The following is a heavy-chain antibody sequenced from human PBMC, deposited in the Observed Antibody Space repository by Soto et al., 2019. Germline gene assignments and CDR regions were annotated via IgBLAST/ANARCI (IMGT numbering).Heavy chain of an antibody. CDR3: QGAVGVGHAATDFDY. D-gene: IGHD2-15*01. Sequence: LSLTSSVVCGSIISFCWRRILQPTGKGLEGIGYIYYSGSTNYNPSLKSRVTISVDTSKNQFSLKLSSVTAADTAVYFCQGAVGVGHAATDFDYWGQGTLVTVSS. J-gene: IGHJ4*02. CDR1: CGSIISFC. CDR2: IYYSGST. V-gene: IGHV4-59*08.